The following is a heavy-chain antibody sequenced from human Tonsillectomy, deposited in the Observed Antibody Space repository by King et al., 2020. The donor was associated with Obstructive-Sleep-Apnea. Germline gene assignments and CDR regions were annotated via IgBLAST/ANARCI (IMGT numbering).Heavy chain of an antibody. J-gene: IGHJ4*02. CDR1: GYTFTSYY. D-gene: IGHD5-24*01. CDR3: AREMATILFDY. Sequence: QLVQSGAEVKKPGASVKVSCKASGYTFTSYYMHWVRQAPGQGLEWMGIINPSGGSTSYAQKFQGRVTMTRDTSTSTVYVELSSLRSEDTAVYYCAREMATILFDYWGQGTLVTVSS. CDR2: INPSGGST. V-gene: IGHV1-46*03.